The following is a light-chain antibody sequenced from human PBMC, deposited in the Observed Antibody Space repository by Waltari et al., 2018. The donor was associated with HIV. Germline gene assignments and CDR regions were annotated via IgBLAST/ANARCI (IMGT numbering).Light chain of an antibody. CDR1: SSDVGNYNL. CDR2: EVT. J-gene: IGLJ2*01. CDR3: CSYGSSATFVV. Sequence: QSALTQPASVSGSPGQSITISCTETSSDVGNYNLVSLYQQYTGKAPKLLIYEVTKRPSGVSSRFSGSKSGNTASLTISDLQSEDEANYYCCSYGSSATFVVFGGGTRVTV. V-gene: IGLV2-23*02.